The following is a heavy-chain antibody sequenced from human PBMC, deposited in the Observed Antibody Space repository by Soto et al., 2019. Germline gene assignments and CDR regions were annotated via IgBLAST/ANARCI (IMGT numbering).Heavy chain of an antibody. V-gene: IGHV4-30-2*01. CDR3: ARHNGPLYVGYYYDMDV. CDR2: IYHSGST. CDR1: GGSISSGGSF. D-gene: IGHD3-16*01. J-gene: IGHJ6*02. Sequence: PSETLSLTCAVSGGSISSGGSFWSWIRQPPGKGLEWIGYIYHSGSTYYNPSLKSRVTISVDRSKNQFSLKLSSVTAADTAVYYCARHNGPLYVGYYYDMDVWGQGTTVTVSS.